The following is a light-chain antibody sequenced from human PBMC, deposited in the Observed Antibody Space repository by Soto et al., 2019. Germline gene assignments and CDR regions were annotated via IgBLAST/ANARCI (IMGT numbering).Light chain of an antibody. Sequence: QSVLTQPASVSGSPLQSLGLSCTGTSSDVGGYKYVSWYQQHPGKAPKLLIYDVTNRPSGVSDRFSGSKSGNTASLTISGLQSEDEADYYCSSYTTSSSYVVGTGTKVTVL. CDR1: SSDVGGYKY. V-gene: IGLV2-14*01. J-gene: IGLJ1*01. CDR3: SSYTTSSSYV. CDR2: DVT.